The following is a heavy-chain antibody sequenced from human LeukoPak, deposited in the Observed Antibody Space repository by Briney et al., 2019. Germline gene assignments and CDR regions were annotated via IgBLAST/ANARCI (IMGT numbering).Heavy chain of an antibody. CDR3: AKGTEPYYGSGSYYPDY. Sequence: SGGSLRFSCAASGFTFSSYAMSWVRQAPGKGLEWVSAISGSGGSTYYADSVKGRFTISRDNSKNTLYLQMNSLRAEDTAVYYCAKGTEPYYGSGSYYPDYWGQGTLVTVSS. V-gene: IGHV3-23*01. J-gene: IGHJ4*02. CDR1: GFTFSSYA. D-gene: IGHD3-10*01. CDR2: ISGSGGST.